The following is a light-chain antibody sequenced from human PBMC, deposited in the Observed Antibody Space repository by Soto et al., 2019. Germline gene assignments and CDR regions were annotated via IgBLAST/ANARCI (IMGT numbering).Light chain of an antibody. J-gene: IGLJ3*02. CDR1: TGAVTSGHY. CDR3: LLSYSVAGWV. CDR2: DTS. V-gene: IGLV7-46*01. Sequence: QAVVTQEPSLTVSPGGTVTLTCGSYTGAVTSGHYPYWFQQKPGQAPRTLIYDTSNKQSWTPARFSGSLLGGKAALTLSGAQPEDEAEYYCLLSYSVAGWVFGGGTKVTVL.